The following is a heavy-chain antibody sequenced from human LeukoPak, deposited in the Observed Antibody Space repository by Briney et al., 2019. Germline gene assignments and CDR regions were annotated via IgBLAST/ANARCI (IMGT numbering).Heavy chain of an antibody. CDR2: ISSSGSTI. CDR1: GFTFSSYA. J-gene: IGHJ4*02. D-gene: IGHD3-9*01. Sequence: GGSLRLSCAASGFTFSSYAVSWVRQAPGKGLEWVSYISSSGSTIYYADSVKGRFTISRDNAKNSLYLQMNSLRAEDTAVYYCARAKDYDILTGYYPFDYWGQGTLVTVSS. CDR3: ARAKDYDILTGYYPFDY. V-gene: IGHV3-48*03.